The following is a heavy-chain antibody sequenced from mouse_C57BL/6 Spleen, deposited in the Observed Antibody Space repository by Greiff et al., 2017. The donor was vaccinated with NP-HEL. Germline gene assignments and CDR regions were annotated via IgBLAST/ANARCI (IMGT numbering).Heavy chain of an antibody. CDR2: IRLKSDNYAT. V-gene: IGHV6-3*01. J-gene: IGHJ4*01. CDR3: TALTGYYAMDY. Sequence: EVQLQESGGGLVQPGGSMKLSCVASGFTFSNYWMNWVRQSPEKGLEWVAQIRLKSDNYATHYAESVKGRFTISRDDSKSSVYLQMNNLRAEDTGIYYCTALTGYYAMDYWGQGTSVTVSS. D-gene: IGHD4-1*01. CDR1: GFTFSNYW.